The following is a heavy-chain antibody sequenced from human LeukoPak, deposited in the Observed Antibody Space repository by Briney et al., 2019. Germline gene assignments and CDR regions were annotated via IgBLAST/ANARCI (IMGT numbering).Heavy chain of an antibody. J-gene: IGHJ4*02. CDR2: ISGGGGST. V-gene: IGHV3-23*01. CDR1: GFTFSSYW. D-gene: IGHD2-21*02. CDR3: AKEHNDYYFDY. Sequence: GGSLRLSCEASGFTFSSYWLSWVRQAPGKGLEWVSAISGGGGSTYYTDSVKGRFTISRDNSKNTLFLQMNSLRAEDTAVYYCAKEHNDYYFDYWGQGTLVTVSS.